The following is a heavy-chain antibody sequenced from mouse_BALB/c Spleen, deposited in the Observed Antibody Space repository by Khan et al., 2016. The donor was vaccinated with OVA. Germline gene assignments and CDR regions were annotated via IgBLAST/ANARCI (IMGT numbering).Heavy chain of an antibody. CDR1: GYSITSGYG. CDR3: ARKARIKY. D-gene: IGHD3-2*02. J-gene: IGHJ2*01. V-gene: IGHV3-2*02. CDR2: ISYSGST. Sequence: EVQLQESGPGLVKPSQSLSLTCTVTGYSITSGYGWNWIRQFPGNKLEWMGNISYSGSTNYNPSLKSRISITRDTSKNQCCLQLNSVTTEDTATYSCARKARIKYWGQGTTLTVSS.